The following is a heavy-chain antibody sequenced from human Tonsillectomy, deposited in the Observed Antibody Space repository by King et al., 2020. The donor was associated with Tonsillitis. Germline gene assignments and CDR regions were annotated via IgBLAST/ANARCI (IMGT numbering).Heavy chain of an antibody. CDR3: ARGRAGYNDGQFDS. D-gene: IGHD5-24*01. V-gene: IGHV3-7*01. Sequence: VQLVESGGGLVQPGGSLRLSCAASGFTFSRNWMNWVRQAPGKGLEWVANIRQDGGDEHYVDSVKGRFTISRDNAKNSLYLQMSALRADDTAVYYCARGRAGYNDGQFDSWGQGILVKVSS. CDR1: GFTFSRNW. J-gene: IGHJ4*02. CDR2: IRQDGGDE.